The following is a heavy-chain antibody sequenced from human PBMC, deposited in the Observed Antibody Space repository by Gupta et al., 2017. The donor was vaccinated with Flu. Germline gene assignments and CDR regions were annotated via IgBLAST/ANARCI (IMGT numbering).Heavy chain of an antibody. Sequence: EVQLVETGGGLFLPGGSLRLSCAVSGFAVGGNHMHWVRQAPGKGLEWVSVIHSGGATLYADSVRGRFSTSRDTSKNMVWLQMSALRGDDTALYYCARGVGGLVDWGQGTLVTVSS. V-gene: IGHV3-53*05. CDR3: ARGVGGLVD. J-gene: IGHJ4*02. D-gene: IGHD3-10*01. CDR2: IHSGGAT. CDR1: GFAVGGNH.